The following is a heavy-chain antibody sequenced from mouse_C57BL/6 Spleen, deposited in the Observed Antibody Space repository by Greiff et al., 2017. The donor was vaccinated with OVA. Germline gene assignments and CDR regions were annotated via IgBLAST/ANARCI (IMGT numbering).Heavy chain of an antibody. Sequence: QVQLKQSGPELVKPGASVKIPCKASGYAFSSSWMNWVKQRPGKGLEWIGRIYPGDGDTNYNGKFKGKATLTADKSSSTAYMQLSSLTSEDSAVYFCARSAGTHYFDYWGQGTTLTVSS. V-gene: IGHV1-82*01. D-gene: IGHD4-1*01. J-gene: IGHJ2*01. CDR3: ARSAGTHYFDY. CDR2: IYPGDGDT. CDR1: GYAFSSSW.